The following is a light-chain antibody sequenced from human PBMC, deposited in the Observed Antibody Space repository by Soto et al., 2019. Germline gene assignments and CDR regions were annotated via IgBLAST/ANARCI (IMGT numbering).Light chain of an antibody. CDR2: GAS. CDR3: HQYNDWPLT. J-gene: IGKJ4*01. Sequence: EIVMTQSPATLSVSPGERATLSCRASQSVYGNLAWHQQKPGQAPRVLIYGASTRATVIPARFSGSGSGTEFTLTISSLQSEDFAVYYCHQYNDWPLTFGGGTKVEIK. CDR1: QSVYGN. V-gene: IGKV3-15*01.